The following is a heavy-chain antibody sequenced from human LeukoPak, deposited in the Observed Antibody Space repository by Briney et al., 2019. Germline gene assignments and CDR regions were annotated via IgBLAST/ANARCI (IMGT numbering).Heavy chain of an antibody. V-gene: IGHV3-48*03. CDR2: ISSSGSTI. CDR3: ARDSMGRHDYGDSEPYYYYYGMDV. Sequence: AGGSLRLSCAASGFTFSSYEMNWVRQAPGKGLEWVSYISSSGSTIYYADSVKGRSTISRDNAKNSLYLQMNSMRAEDTAVYYCARDSMGRHDYGDSEPYYYYYGMDVWGQGTTVTVSS. J-gene: IGHJ6*02. D-gene: IGHD4-17*01. CDR1: GFTFSSYE.